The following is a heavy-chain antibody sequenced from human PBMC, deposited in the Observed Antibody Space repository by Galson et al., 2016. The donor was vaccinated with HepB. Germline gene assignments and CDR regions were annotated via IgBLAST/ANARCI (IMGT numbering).Heavy chain of an antibody. J-gene: IGHJ4*02. Sequence: TLSLTCTVSGGSISSGGFYWSWIRQHPVKGLEWIGYIYTSGSAYYNPSLKSRLNISVDTSKNQLSLKLSSVTAADTAAYYCARFYGVLGYFDYWGQGTPVTVSA. CDR1: GGSISSGGFY. D-gene: IGHD1-26*01. CDR2: IYTSGSA. CDR3: ARFYGVLGYFDY. V-gene: IGHV4-31*03.